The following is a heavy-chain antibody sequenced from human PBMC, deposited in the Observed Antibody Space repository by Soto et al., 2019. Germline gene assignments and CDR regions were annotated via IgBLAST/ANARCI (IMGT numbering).Heavy chain of an antibody. CDR3: AKAQDWKGWLDWFDP. CDR2: ISGSGGST. Sequence: GGSLRLSCAASGFTFSSYAMSWVRQAPGKGLEWVSAISGSGGSTYYADSVKGRFTISTDNSKNTLYLQMNSLRAEDTAVYYCAKAQDWKGWLDWFDPWGQGTLVTVSS. V-gene: IGHV3-23*01. J-gene: IGHJ5*02. CDR1: GFTFSSYA. D-gene: IGHD1-1*01.